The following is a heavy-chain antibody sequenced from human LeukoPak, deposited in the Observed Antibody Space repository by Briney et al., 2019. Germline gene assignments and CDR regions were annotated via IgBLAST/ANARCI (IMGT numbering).Heavy chain of an antibody. CDR1: GFTFDDYA. CDR2: ISWNSGSI. V-gene: IGHV3-9*01. D-gene: IGHD3-3*01. CDR3: AREIGFGVDKKGTHYYGMDV. Sequence: GGSLRLSCAASGFTFDDYAMHWVRQAPGKGLEWVSGISWNSGSIGYADSVKGRFTISRDNAKNSLYLQMNSLRAEDTAVYYCAREIGFGVDKKGTHYYGMDVWGQGTTVTVSS. J-gene: IGHJ6*02.